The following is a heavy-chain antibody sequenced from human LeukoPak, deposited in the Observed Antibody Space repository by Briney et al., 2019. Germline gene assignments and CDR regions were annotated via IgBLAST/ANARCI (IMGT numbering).Heavy chain of an antibody. CDR2: ISWNSGSI. D-gene: IGHD3-10*01. CDR3: AKDSYGSRNGMDV. Sequence: GGSLRLSCAASGFTFDDYAMHWVRQAPGKGLEWVSGISWNSGSIGYADSVKGRFTISRDNAKNSLYLQMNSLRAGDTALYYCAKDSYGSRNGMDVWGQGTTVTVSS. J-gene: IGHJ6*02. V-gene: IGHV3-9*01. CDR1: GFTFDDYA.